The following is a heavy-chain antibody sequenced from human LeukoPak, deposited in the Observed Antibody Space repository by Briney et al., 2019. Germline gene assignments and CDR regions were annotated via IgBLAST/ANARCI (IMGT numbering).Heavy chain of an antibody. Sequence: ASVKVSCKASGYTFSGYYMHWVRQAPGQGLEWMGWINPNSGGTKYVQKFQGRVTMTRDTSISTAYMELSRLRSDDTAVYYCARGSLASYFGHGGQGSLVTFPS. J-gene: IGHJ4*02. V-gene: IGHV1-2*02. CDR2: INPNSGGT. D-gene: IGHD3-16*01. CDR1: GYTFSGYY. CDR3: ARGSLASYFGH.